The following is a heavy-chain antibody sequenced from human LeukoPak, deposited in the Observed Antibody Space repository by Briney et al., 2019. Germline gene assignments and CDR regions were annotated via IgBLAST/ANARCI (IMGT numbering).Heavy chain of an antibody. J-gene: IGHJ4*02. CDR1: GFTFGDYA. Sequence: GGSLRLSCTASGFTFGDYAMSWFRQAPGKGLEGGGFIRSKAYGGTTEYAASVKGRFTISRDDSKSIAYLQMNSLKTEDTAVYYCTTSTEDIVVVTASYWGQGTLVTVSS. CDR3: TTSTEDIVVVTASY. CDR2: IRSKAYGGTT. D-gene: IGHD2-21*02. V-gene: IGHV3-49*03.